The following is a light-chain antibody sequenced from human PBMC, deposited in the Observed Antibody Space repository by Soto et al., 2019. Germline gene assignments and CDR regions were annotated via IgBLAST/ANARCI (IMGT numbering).Light chain of an antibody. Sequence: DVQMTQSPSSLSASVGDRVTITCRASQGIAPYLAWFQQKPGKVPKLLIYAASTLQSGVPSRFSGSGSGTDFTLTISSLQPEDVATYYCQKYNSAPLTFGGGTKVXIK. V-gene: IGKV1-27*01. J-gene: IGKJ4*01. CDR1: QGIAPY. CDR2: AAS. CDR3: QKYNSAPLT.